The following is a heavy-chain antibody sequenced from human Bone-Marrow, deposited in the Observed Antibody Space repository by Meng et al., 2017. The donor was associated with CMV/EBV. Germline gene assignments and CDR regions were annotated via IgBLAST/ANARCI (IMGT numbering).Heavy chain of an antibody. D-gene: IGHD3-10*01. CDR1: GGTFSSYT. J-gene: IGHJ6*01. Sequence: SVKVSCKASGGTFSSYTISWVRQAPGQGLEWMGRIIPILGIANYAQKFQGRVTITADKSTSTAYMELSSLRSEDTAVYYCARVRYYGSGSYYKVPLYYGMDVWGQGTTVTVYS. V-gene: IGHV1-69*02. CDR2: IIPILGIA. CDR3: ARVRYYGSGSYYKVPLYYGMDV.